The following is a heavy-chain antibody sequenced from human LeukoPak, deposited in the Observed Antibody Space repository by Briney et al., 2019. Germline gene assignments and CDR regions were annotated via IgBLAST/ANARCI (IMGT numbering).Heavy chain of an antibody. CDR2: IYPGDSDT. D-gene: IGHD3-22*01. CDR1: GYSFTSYW. V-gene: IGHV5-51*01. CDR3: ARLGITMIVVVDDAFDI. J-gene: IGHJ3*02. Sequence: GESLHISCMGSGYSFTSYWIGWVRHMPGKGLEWMGIIYPGDSDTRYSPSFQGHVTISADKSISTAYLQWSSLKASDTAMYYCARLGITMIVVVDDAFDIWGQGTMVTVSS.